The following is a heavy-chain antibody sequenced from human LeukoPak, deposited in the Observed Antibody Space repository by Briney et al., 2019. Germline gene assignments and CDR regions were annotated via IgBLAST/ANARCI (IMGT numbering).Heavy chain of an antibody. D-gene: IGHD6-19*01. Sequence: SETLSLTCTVSGGSISSSSYYWGWIRQPPGKGLEWIGSIYYSGSTYYNPSLKSRVAISVDTSKNQFSLKLSSVTAADTAVYYCASAVAREFDPWGQGTLVTVSS. V-gene: IGHV4-39*01. J-gene: IGHJ5*02. CDR3: ASAVAREFDP. CDR2: IYYSGST. CDR1: GGSISSSSYY.